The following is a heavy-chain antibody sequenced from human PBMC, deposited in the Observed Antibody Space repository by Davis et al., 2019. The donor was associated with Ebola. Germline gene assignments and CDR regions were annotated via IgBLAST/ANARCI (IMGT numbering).Heavy chain of an antibody. D-gene: IGHD1-1*01. V-gene: IGHV4-34*01. CDR2: INHSGST. CDR3: ARGYNGWFDP. J-gene: IGHJ5*02. CDR1: SGSISSYY. Sequence: SETLSLTCTVSSGSISSYYWSWIRQAPGKGLEWIGEINHSGSTNYNPSLKSRVTISVDTSKNQFSLKLSSVTAADTAVYYCARGYNGWFDPWGQGTLVTVSS.